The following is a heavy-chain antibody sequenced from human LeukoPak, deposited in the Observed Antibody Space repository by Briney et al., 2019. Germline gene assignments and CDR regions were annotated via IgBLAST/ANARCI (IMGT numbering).Heavy chain of an antibody. CDR1: GGSISSYY. CDR3: ARILRTPNYHDSSGYAFDI. J-gene: IGHJ3*02. CDR2: IYTSGST. V-gene: IGHV4-4*07. D-gene: IGHD3-22*01. Sequence: SETLSLTCTVSGGSISSYYWSWIRQPAGKGLEWIGRIYTSGSTNYNPSLKSRVTMSVDTSKNQFSLKLSSVTAADTAVYYCARILRTPNYHDSSGYAFDIWGQGTMVTVSS.